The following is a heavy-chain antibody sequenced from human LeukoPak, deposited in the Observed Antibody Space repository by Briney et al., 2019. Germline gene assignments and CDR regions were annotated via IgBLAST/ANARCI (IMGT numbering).Heavy chain of an antibody. CDR3: ARDLTHCSGGRCHTSPNDC. Sequence: PGGSLRLSCAASGLTVNSNYMNWVRRAPGKGLQWVSVIYSGGTTYYADSVKGRFTISRDNARNTLYLQMNSVRVEDTGVYYCARDLTHCSGGRCHTSPNDCWGQGTQVTVSS. V-gene: IGHV3-53*01. CDR2: IYSGGTT. CDR1: GLTVNSNY. D-gene: IGHD2-15*01. J-gene: IGHJ4*02.